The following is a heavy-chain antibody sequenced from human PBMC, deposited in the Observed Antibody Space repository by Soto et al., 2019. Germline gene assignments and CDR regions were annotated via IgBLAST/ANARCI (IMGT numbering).Heavy chain of an antibody. CDR3: ARHLWGELRNNYYYGMDV. CDR2: IYYSGST. V-gene: IGHV4-39*01. D-gene: IGHD1-7*01. J-gene: IGHJ6*02. Sequence: PSETLSLTCTVSGGSISSSSYYWGWIRQPPGKGLEWIGSIYYSGSTYYNPSLKSRVTISVDTSKNQFSLKLSSVTAADTAVYYCARHLWGELRNNYYYGMDVWGQGTTVTVSS. CDR1: GGSISSSSYY.